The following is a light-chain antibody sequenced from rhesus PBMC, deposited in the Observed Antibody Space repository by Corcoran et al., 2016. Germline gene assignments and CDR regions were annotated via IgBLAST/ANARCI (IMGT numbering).Light chain of an antibody. V-gene: IGKV1-28*02. J-gene: IGKJ2*01. CDR2: DAS. CDR3: LQHKSYPYS. CDR1: PGIGRY. Sequence: DIQMTQSPSSLSASVGDTVTITCRASPGIGRYFNWFQQKPGRAPKLLVYDASRLGSGVPSRFSGLGSGTDFTLTITRLQPEDFGTYSWLQHKSYPYSFGQETKVES.